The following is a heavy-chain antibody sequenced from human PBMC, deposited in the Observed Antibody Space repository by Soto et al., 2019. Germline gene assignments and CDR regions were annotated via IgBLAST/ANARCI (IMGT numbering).Heavy chain of an antibody. J-gene: IGHJ4*02. Sequence: SETLSLTCSVSGDSISSSTYYWGWMRQPPGKGLEWIASFYYNGNTYYNPSLKSRVTIFVDTSKNQFSLKLSSVTAADTAVYYCARHHGEEIVVDSWGQGTLVTVSS. CDR1: GDSISSSTYY. CDR2: FYYNGNT. CDR3: ARHHGEEIVVDS. D-gene: IGHD5-12*01. V-gene: IGHV4-39*01.